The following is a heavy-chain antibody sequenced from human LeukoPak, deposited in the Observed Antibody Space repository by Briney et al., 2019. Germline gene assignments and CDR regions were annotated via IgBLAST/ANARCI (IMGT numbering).Heavy chain of an antibody. J-gene: IGHJ6*02. D-gene: IGHD3-3*01. CDR2: IYYSGST. CDR3: SKEYGFWSGFPLGGMDV. V-gene: IGHV4-31*03. CDR1: GGSISSGGYY. Sequence: SQTLSLTCTVSGGSISSGGYYWSWIRQHPGKGLEWIGYIYYSGSTYYNPSLKSRVTISVDTSKNQFSLKLSSVTAADTALYYVSKEYGFWSGFPLGGMDVWGQGTTVTVSS.